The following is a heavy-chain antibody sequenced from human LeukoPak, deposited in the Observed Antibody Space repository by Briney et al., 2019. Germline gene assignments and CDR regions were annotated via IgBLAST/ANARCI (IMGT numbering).Heavy chain of an antibody. V-gene: IGHV3-33*01. CDR3: ARYNSGTIDF. J-gene: IGHJ4*02. CDR2: MWFDGSNE. D-gene: IGHD1-1*01. Sequence: QPGGSLRLSCAASGFTFRSYGMHWVRQAPGKGLEWVAVMWFDGSNEYYADSVKGRFTISRDNSKNTLYLQMNSLRAEDTAVYHCARYNSGTIDFWGQGTLVTVSS. CDR1: GFTFRSYG.